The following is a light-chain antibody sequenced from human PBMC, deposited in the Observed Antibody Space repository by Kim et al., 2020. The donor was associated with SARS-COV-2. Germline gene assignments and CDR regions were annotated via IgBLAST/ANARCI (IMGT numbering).Light chain of an antibody. V-gene: IGLV3-21*04. Sequence: SYELTQPPSVSVAPGKTARITCGGNNIGSKSVHWYQQKPGQAPVLVIYYDSDRPSGIPERFSGSNSGNTATLTISSVEAGVEADYYCQVWDSSSDHRVFGGGTQLTVL. CDR2: YDS. J-gene: IGLJ3*02. CDR1: NIGSKS. CDR3: QVWDSSSDHRV.